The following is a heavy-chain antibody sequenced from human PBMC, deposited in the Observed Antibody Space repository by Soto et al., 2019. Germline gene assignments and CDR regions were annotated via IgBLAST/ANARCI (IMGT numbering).Heavy chain of an antibody. CDR3: ARGNIAVVTYYYYGMDV. J-gene: IGHJ6*02. D-gene: IGHD6-19*01. CDR1: GDSVSSNSAA. Sequence: SQTLSLTCAISGDSVSSNSAAWNWIRQSPSRGLEWLGRTYYRSKWYNDYAVSVKSRITINPDTSKNQFSLQLNSVTPEDTAVYYCARGNIAVVTYYYYGMDVWGQGTTVTVSS. V-gene: IGHV6-1*01. CDR2: TYYRSKWYN.